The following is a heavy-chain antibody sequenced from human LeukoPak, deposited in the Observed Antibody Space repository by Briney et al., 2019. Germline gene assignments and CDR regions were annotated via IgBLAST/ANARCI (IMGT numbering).Heavy chain of an antibody. J-gene: IGHJ5*02. CDR3: ARTSHVLWAFDP. CDR2: ISYDGSNK. D-gene: IGHD2-21*01. CDR1: GYTFSSYA. V-gene: IGHV3-30-3*01. Sequence: GRSLRLSCAASGYTFSSYAMHWVRQAPGKGLEWVAVISYDGSNKYYADSVKGRFTISRDNSKNTLYLQMNSLRAEDTAVYYCARTSHVLWAFDPWGQGTLVTVSS.